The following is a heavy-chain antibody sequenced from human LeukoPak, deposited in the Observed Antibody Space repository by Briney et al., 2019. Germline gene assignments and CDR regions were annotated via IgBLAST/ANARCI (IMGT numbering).Heavy chain of an antibody. V-gene: IGHV4-38-2*01. D-gene: IGHD5-24*01. J-gene: IGHJ4*02. CDR2: IYHSGST. Sequence: SETLSLTCAVSGYSISSGYYWGWIRQLPGKGLEWIGSIYHSGSTYYNPSLKSRVTISVDTSKNQFSLKLSSVTAADTAVYYCARQQDGYNYHFDYWGQGTLVTVSS. CDR3: ARQQDGYNYHFDY. CDR1: GYSISSGYY.